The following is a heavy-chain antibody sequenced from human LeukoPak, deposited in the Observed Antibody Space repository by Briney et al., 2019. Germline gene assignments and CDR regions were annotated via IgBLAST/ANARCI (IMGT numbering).Heavy chain of an antibody. Sequence: GGSLRLSCAASGFTVSSTYMTWVRQAPGKGLEWVSVIYSGGSTYHADSVKGRFTISRDNSKNTLYLQMNSLRAEDTAVYYCARATPSYDFWSGYDYWGQGTLVTVSS. CDR2: IYSGGST. J-gene: IGHJ4*02. V-gene: IGHV3-66*01. CDR1: GFTVSSTY. D-gene: IGHD3-3*01. CDR3: ARATPSYDFWSGYDY.